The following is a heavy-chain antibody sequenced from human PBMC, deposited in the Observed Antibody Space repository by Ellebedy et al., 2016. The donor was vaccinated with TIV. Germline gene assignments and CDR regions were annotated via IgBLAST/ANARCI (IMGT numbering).Heavy chain of an antibody. J-gene: IGHJ4*02. D-gene: IGHD5-24*01. CDR2: ISAYNGNT. V-gene: IGHV1-18*01. Sequence: AASVKVSCKASGYTFTSYGISWVRHAPGQGLEWMGWISAYNGNTNYAQKLQGRVTMTTDTSTSTAYMELRSLRSDDTAVYYCARAWRDGYNFPRGDYWGQGTLVTVSS. CDR1: GYTFTSYG. CDR3: ARAWRDGYNFPRGDY.